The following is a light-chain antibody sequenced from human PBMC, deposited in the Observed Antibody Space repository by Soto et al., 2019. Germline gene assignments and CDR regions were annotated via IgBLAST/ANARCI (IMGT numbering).Light chain of an antibody. Sequence: EIVLTQSPGTLSLSPGERATLSCRASQSVRSSYLAWYQQKLGQAPRLLIYGVSNRTTGIPARFSGSGSGTDSKHTISSLESEDFAVNYCQQYGTSPTTFGHGTKVEIK. CDR3: QQYGTSPTT. CDR2: GVS. CDR1: QSVRSSY. J-gene: IGKJ1*01. V-gene: IGKV3-20*01.